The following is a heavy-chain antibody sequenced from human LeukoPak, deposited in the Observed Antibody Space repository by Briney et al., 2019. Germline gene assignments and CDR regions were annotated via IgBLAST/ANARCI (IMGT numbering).Heavy chain of an antibody. V-gene: IGHV3-23*01. CDR2: ISGSGGST. CDR1: GFTFSSYG. J-gene: IGHJ4*02. D-gene: IGHD3-22*01. Sequence: PGGSLRLSCAASGFTFSSYGMSWVRQAPGKGLEWVSGISGSGGSTYYADSVEGRFTISRGNSKNTLYLQMNSLRAEDTAVYYCAKVFPYYDSSGRYFDYWGQGTLVTVSS. CDR3: AKVFPYYDSSGRYFDY.